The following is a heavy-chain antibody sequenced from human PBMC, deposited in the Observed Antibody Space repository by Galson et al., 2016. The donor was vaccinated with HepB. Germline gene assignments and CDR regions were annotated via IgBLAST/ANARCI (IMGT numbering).Heavy chain of an antibody. Sequence: ETLSLTCTVSGGSISSSNYYWGWIRQPPGKGLEWIGNIYYSGSTYNNPSLKSRVTISVDTSKNQFSLKLSSVTAADTAVYYCARRYSYGTFDYWGQGTLVTVSA. CDR1: GGSISSSNYY. D-gene: IGHD5-18*01. CDR2: IYYSGST. V-gene: IGHV4-39*01. J-gene: IGHJ4*02. CDR3: ARRYSYGTFDY.